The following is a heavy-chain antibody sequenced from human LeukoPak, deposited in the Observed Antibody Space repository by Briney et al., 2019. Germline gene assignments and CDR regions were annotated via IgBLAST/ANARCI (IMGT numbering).Heavy chain of an antibody. CDR2: ISYDGSDK. CDR3: AKDRGLWFGELYRHPDY. J-gene: IGHJ4*02. CDR1: GFTSSSYG. Sequence: SGGSLRLSCAASGFTSSSYGMHWVRQAPGKGPEWVAVISYDGSDKYYADSVKGRFTISRDNSRNTLYLQMNSLRAEDTAVYYCAKDRGLWFGELYRHPDYWGQGTLVTVSS. V-gene: IGHV3-30*18. D-gene: IGHD3-10*01.